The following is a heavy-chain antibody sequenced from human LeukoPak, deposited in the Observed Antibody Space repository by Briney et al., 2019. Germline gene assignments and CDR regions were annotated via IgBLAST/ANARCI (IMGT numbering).Heavy chain of an antibody. D-gene: IGHD3-22*01. Sequence: GGSLRLSCAASGFTFSSYGMHWVRQAPGKGLDWVAFIHHDGSNKYYADSVKGRFTISRDNSKNTLYLQMNSLRAEDTAVYYCAKENYYDSSGYLVYWGQGTLVTVSS. CDR2: IHHDGSNK. CDR1: GFTFSSYG. J-gene: IGHJ4*02. V-gene: IGHV3-30*02. CDR3: AKENYYDSSGYLVY.